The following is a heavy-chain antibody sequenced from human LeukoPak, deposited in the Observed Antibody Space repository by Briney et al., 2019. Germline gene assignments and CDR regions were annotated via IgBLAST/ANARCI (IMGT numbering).Heavy chain of an antibody. J-gene: IGHJ6*02. V-gene: IGHV3-33*08. CDR1: GFTFSSYA. D-gene: IGHD6-19*01. CDR2: IWYDGSNK. CDR3: AREIAVAGTSRGMDV. Sequence: PGRSLRLSCAASGFTFSSYAMHWVRQAPGKGLEWVAVIWYDGSNKYYADSVKGRFTISRDNSKNTLYLQMNSLRAEDTAVYYCAREIAVAGTSRGMDVWGQGTTVTVSS.